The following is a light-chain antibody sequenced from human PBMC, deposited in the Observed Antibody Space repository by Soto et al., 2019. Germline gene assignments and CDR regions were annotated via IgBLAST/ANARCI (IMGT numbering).Light chain of an antibody. V-gene: IGKV3-20*01. J-gene: IGKJ4*01. CDR1: QSVDSNY. Sequence: EFVLTQSPGTLSLSPGERATLSCRASQSVDSNYLAWYQQKPGQAPRLLIYGASNRATGIPGRFSGSGSGTDFTLTITRLEPEYFAVYHCQQYGSSSTFGGGTKVEIK. CDR2: GAS. CDR3: QQYGSSST.